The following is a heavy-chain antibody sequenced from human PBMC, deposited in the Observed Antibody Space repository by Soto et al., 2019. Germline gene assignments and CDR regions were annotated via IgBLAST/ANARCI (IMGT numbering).Heavy chain of an antibody. D-gene: IGHD2-2*01. Sequence: GGSLRLSCAASGFTFSSYSMNWVRQAPGKGLEWVSSISSSSSYIYYADSVKGRFTISRDNAKNSLYLQMNSLRAEDTAVYYCARGAFDIVVVPAAIWFDPWGQGTLVTVSS. CDR1: GFTFSSYS. J-gene: IGHJ5*02. V-gene: IGHV3-21*01. CDR3: ARGAFDIVVVPAAIWFDP. CDR2: ISSSSSYI.